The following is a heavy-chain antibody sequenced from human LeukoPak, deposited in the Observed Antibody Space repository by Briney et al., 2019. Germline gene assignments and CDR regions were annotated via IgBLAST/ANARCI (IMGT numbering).Heavy chain of an antibody. D-gene: IGHD2/OR15-2a*01. CDR1: GYTFRNYA. J-gene: IGHJ4*01. CDR3: ARGIWGESRHSHFDS. Sequence: ASVKVSCKASGYTFRNYAMHWVRQAPGQGLEWMGWIDAGNGRTKDSQKFQGRVTITRDTSANTAYMELSTLRSEDTSIYYCARGIWGESRHSHFDSWGHGALVTVSS. CDR2: IDAGNGRT. V-gene: IGHV1-3*01.